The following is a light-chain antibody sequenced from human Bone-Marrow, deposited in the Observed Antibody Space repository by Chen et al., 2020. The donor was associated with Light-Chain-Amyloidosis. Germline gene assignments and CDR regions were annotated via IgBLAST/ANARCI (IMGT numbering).Light chain of an antibody. V-gene: IGLV3-25*03. Sequence: SYELTQPPSVAVSPGQTARLSCSGDDLPTKYAYWYQQKPGQAPVLVIHRDTEWPSGISERFSGSSSGTTATLTISGFQAEDDADYHCQSADSSGTDEVIFGGGTKLTVL. CDR2: RDT. CDR3: QSADSSGTDEVI. CDR1: DLPTKY. J-gene: IGLJ2*01.